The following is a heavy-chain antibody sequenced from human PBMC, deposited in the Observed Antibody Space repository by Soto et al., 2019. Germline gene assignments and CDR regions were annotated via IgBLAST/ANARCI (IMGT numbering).Heavy chain of an antibody. CDR3: ARSTSENFWSGALDY. CDR1: GFSLKTIGVS. V-gene: IGHV2-5*02. Sequence: QITLKESGPTLVRPTQTLTLTCSFSGFSLKTIGVSVGWIRQPPGKALEWLALTYWDDDQRYSPSLKTRLTVTEDTSNNQVVLAMTNMDPVDTVTYYCARSTSENFWSGALDYWGPGIVVTVSS. CDR2: TYWDDDQ. D-gene: IGHD3-3*01. J-gene: IGHJ4*02.